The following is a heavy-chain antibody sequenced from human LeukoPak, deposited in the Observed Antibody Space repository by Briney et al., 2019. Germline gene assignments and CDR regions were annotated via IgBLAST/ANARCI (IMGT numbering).Heavy chain of an antibody. Sequence: GGSLRLSCAASGFTFSSYAMSWVRQAPGKGLEWVSAISGSGGSTYYADSVKGRFTISRDNSKNTLYLQMNSLRAEDTAVYCCAKVAYYDILTGFRDSYYFDYWGQGTLVTVSS. D-gene: IGHD3-9*01. J-gene: IGHJ4*02. CDR1: GFTFSSYA. CDR3: AKVAYYDILTGFRDSYYFDY. CDR2: ISGSGGST. V-gene: IGHV3-23*01.